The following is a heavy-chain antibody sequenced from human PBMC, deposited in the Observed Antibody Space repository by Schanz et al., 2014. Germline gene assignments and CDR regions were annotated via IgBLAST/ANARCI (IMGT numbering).Heavy chain of an antibody. CDR3: AREEGWGIAAAGHKRSSGGMDV. CDR2: ISSSSSYI. V-gene: IGHV3-21*01. D-gene: IGHD6-13*01. Sequence: EVQLVESGGGLVKPGGSLRLSCAASGFTFSSYSMNWVRQAPGKGLEWVSSISSSSSYIYYADSVKGRFTISRDNAKNSLYLQMSRLRAEDTAVYYCAREEGWGIAAAGHKRSSGGMDVWGQGTTVTVSS. CDR1: GFTFSSYS. J-gene: IGHJ6*02.